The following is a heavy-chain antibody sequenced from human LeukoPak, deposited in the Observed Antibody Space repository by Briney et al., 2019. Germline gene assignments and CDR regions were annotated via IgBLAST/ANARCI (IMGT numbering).Heavy chain of an antibody. J-gene: IGHJ3*02. CDR2: IIPIFGTA. CDR3: ARSYYYGSGSYCYDAFDI. V-gene: IGHV1-69*13. D-gene: IGHD3-10*01. CDR1: GGTCSSYA. Sequence: SVKVSCKASGGTCSSYAISWVRQAPGHRLEWMGGIIPIFGTANYAQKFQGRVTITADESTSTAYMELSSLRTEDTAVYYCARSYYYGSGSYCYDAFDIWGQGTMVTVAS.